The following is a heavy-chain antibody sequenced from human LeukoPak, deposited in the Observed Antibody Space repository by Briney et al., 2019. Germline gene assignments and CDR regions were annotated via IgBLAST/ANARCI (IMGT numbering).Heavy chain of an antibody. CDR2: INHSGST. Sequence: TSETLSLTCAVYGGSFSGYYWSWIRQPPGKGLEWIGEINHSGSTNYNPSLKSRVTISVDTSKNQFSLKLSSVTAADTAVYYCARQSIVVVVAATFYYYYGMDVWGQGTTVTVSS. J-gene: IGHJ6*02. D-gene: IGHD2-15*01. V-gene: IGHV4-34*01. CDR1: GGSFSGYY. CDR3: ARQSIVVVVAATFYYYYGMDV.